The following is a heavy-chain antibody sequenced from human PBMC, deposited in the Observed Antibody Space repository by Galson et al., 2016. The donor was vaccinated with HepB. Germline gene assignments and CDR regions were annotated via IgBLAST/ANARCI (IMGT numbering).Heavy chain of an antibody. CDR1: DFSIDSGYY. V-gene: IGHV4-38-2*02. J-gene: IGHJ6*02. CDR2: LYHSGSA. CDR3: TREPQPLYYYHGMDV. Sequence: SETLSLTCRVSDFSIDSGYYWGWIRQPPGRGLEWIGSLYHSGSASYNPSLKSRVTISVDTYRNQFSLKVTSVTAADTAIYYYTREPQPLYYYHGMDVWGQGTTVTVSS. D-gene: IGHD6-13*01.